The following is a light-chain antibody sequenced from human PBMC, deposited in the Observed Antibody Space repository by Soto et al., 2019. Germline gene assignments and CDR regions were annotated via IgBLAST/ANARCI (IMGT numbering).Light chain of an antibody. J-gene: IGLJ1*01. CDR2: DDD. Sequence: QSWLTQPPSVSAAPGQRVNISCSGSSSNIGGNSVSWYQQLPGTAPKLLIYDDDKRPSGIPDRFSGSKSGTSATLGITGFQTGDEADYYCGSWDSSLSAYVFGTGTKVTVL. CDR1: SSNIGGNS. CDR3: GSWDSSLSAYV. V-gene: IGLV1-51*01.